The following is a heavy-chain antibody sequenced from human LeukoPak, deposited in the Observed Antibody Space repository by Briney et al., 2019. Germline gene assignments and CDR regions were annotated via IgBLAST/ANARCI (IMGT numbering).Heavy chain of an antibody. V-gene: IGHV1-18*01. D-gene: IGHD3-3*01. CDR1: GYTFTSYG. J-gene: IGHJ5*02. CDR3: ARVALRFSEWLPEWWFDP. CDR2: ISAYNGNT. Sequence: ASVKVSCKASGYTFTSYGISWVRQAPGQGLEWMGWISAYNGNTNYAQKLQGRVTMTTDTSTSTAYMELRSLRSDDTAVYYCARVALRFSEWLPEWWFDPWGQGTLVTVSS.